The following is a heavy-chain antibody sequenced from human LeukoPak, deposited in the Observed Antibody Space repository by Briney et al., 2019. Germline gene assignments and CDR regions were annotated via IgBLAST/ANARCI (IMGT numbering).Heavy chain of an antibody. J-gene: IGHJ4*02. CDR3: ARAFLELPDY. D-gene: IGHD3-3*01. Sequence: SETLSLTCTVSGGSISSSSYYWGWIRQPPGTGLEWIGSIYYSGSTYYNPSLKSRVTISVDTSKNQFSLKLSSVTAADTAVYYCARAFLELPDYWGQGTLVTVSS. CDR2: IYYSGST. V-gene: IGHV4-39*01. CDR1: GGSISSSSYY.